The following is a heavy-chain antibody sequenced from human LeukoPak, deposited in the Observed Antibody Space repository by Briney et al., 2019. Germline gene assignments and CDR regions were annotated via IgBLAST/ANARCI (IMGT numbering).Heavy chain of an antibody. Sequence: SQTLSLTCTVSGGSISSGGYYWSWIRRPQGKGLEWIGYIYYSGSTYYNPSLKSRVTISVDTSKNQFSLKLSSVTAADTAVYYCARGGYSGYVDYWGQGTLVTVSS. CDR1: GGSISSGGYY. D-gene: IGHD5-12*01. J-gene: IGHJ4*02. V-gene: IGHV4-31*03. CDR3: ARGGYSGYVDY. CDR2: IYYSGST.